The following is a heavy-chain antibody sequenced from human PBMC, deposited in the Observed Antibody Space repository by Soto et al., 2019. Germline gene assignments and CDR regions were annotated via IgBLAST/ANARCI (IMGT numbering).Heavy chain of an antibody. CDR1: GYTFTGYY. CDR3: ARVSILTGTYWFDP. Sequence: CKASGYTFTGYYMHWVRQAPGQGLEWIGYIYYSGSTNYNPSLKSRVTISVDTSKNQFSLKLSSVTAADTAVYYCARVSILTGTYWFDPWGQGTLVTVSS. CDR2: IYYSGST. J-gene: IGHJ5*02. D-gene: IGHD3-9*01. V-gene: IGHV4-59*01.